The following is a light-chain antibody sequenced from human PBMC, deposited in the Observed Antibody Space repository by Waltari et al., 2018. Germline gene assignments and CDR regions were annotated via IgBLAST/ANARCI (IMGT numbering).Light chain of an antibody. CDR1: PSLLHTNGYNY. CDR3: MQALQTPRT. CDR2: LGS. Sequence: DIVMTQSPLSLPVPPGEPASISCRSCPSLLHTNGYNYLDWYLQKPGQSPQLLIYLGSNRASGVPDRFSGSGSGTDFTLKISRVEAEDVGVYYCMQALQTPRTFGQGTKLEIK. V-gene: IGKV2-28*01. J-gene: IGKJ2*01.